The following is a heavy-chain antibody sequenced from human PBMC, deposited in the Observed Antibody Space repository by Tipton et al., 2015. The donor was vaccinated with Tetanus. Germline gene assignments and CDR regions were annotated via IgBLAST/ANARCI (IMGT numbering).Heavy chain of an antibody. V-gene: IGHV4-61*01. Sequence: TLSLTCFVSGASARSEKYYWSWIRQPLGGGLEWIGEINQRGTSYNPSLKTRATISVDSSKTQLFLNLTSVTAADTAVYYCAILPKHWLAPRGAPWGQGILVTVSS. CDR3: AILPKHWLAPRGAP. D-gene: IGHD6-19*01. CDR1: GASARSEKYY. CDR2: INQRGT. J-gene: IGHJ5*02.